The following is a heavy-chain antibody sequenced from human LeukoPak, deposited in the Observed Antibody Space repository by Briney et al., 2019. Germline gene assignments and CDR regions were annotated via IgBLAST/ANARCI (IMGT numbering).Heavy chain of an antibody. CDR3: AGAVAGKGAFDI. Sequence: GGSLRLSCAASGFTFSSYGMHWVRQAPGKGLEWVAVMSTDGSLKFYADSVKGRFTISRDSAKNSLYLQMNSLRAEDTAVYYCAGAVAGKGAFDIWGQGTMVTVSS. D-gene: IGHD6-19*01. J-gene: IGHJ3*02. V-gene: IGHV3-30*03. CDR1: GFTFSSYG. CDR2: MSTDGSLK.